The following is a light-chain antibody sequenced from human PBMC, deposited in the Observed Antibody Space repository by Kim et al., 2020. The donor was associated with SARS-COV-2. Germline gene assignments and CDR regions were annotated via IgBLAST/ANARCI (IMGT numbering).Light chain of an antibody. Sequence: LSPGETATLSCRASQSVSHFLAWYQQKPGQAPRLLIDDASNRAPGIPARFSGSGSGTDFTLTISSLEPEDFAVYYCQQRTNWPPFTFGQGTKLEI. CDR2: DAS. J-gene: IGKJ2*01. CDR1: QSVSHF. CDR3: QQRTNWPPFT. V-gene: IGKV3-11*01.